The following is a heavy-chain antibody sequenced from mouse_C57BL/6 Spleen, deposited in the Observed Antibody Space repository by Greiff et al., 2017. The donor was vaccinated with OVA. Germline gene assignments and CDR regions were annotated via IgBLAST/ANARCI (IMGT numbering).Heavy chain of an antibody. CDR3: ARRGEYDWYFDV. V-gene: IGHV5-2*01. CDR1: EYDFPSHD. Sequence: EVHLVESGGGLVQPGESLKLSCESNEYDFPSHDMSWVRKTPEKRLELVAAINSDGGSTYYPDTMKNRFIISIDNTKRTLYLQMSSLTSEDTAVYYCARRGEYDWYFDVWGTGTTVTVSS. J-gene: IGHJ1*03. D-gene: IGHD5-1*01. CDR2: INSDGGST.